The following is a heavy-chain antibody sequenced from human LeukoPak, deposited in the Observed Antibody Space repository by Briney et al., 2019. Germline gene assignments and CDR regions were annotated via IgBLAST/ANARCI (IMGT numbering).Heavy chain of an antibody. Sequence: GGSLRLSCAASGFTFSSYGMSWVRQAPGKGLEWVSAISGSGGSTYYADSVKGRFTISRDNSKNTLYLQMNSLRAEDTAVYYCANRLGGQRITMIVDDYWGQGTLVTVSS. CDR2: ISGSGGST. V-gene: IGHV3-23*01. CDR3: ANRLGGQRITMIVDDY. D-gene: IGHD3-22*01. CDR1: GFTFSSYG. J-gene: IGHJ4*02.